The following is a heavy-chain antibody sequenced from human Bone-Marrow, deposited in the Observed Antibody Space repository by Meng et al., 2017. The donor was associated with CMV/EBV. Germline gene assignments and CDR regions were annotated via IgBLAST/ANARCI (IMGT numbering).Heavy chain of an antibody. J-gene: IGHJ4*02. CDR3: ARDPGWLRPPGYCDC. CDR2: ISGGGEST. D-gene: IGHD5-12*01. V-gene: IGHV3-23*01. Sequence: GGSLRPSCAASGFPFRNYAMSWVRQAPGKGLEWVSAISGGGESTYYPDSVKGRFTIPRDNSKHTLYLQINTLRAKDTAVYYCARDPGWLRPPGYCDCCGRGTLVTVSS. CDR1: GFPFRNYA.